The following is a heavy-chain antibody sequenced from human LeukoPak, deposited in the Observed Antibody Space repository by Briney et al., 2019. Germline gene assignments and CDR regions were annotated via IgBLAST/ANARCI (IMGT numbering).Heavy chain of an antibody. Sequence: ASVKVSCKASGYTFTGYYMHWVRQAPGQGLEWMGWINPNSGGTNYAQKFQGRVTMTRDTSISTAYMELSRLRSDDTAVYYCARVYYDILTGYYFLDYWGQGTLVTVSS. CDR1: GYTFTGYY. J-gene: IGHJ4*02. V-gene: IGHV1-2*02. CDR3: ARVYYDILTGYYFLDY. D-gene: IGHD3-9*01. CDR2: INPNSGGT.